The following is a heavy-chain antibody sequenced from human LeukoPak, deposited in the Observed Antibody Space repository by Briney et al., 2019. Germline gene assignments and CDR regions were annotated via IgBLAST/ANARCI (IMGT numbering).Heavy chain of an antibody. V-gene: IGHV1-69*13. CDR1: GGTFSSYS. D-gene: IGHD3-9*01. Sequence: ASVKVSCKASGGTFSSYSISWVRQAPGQGLEWMGGIIPIFDTADYAQKFQGRVTITADESTSTAYMELSSLRSEDTAVYYCARGVGILTGYYSSSDYWGQGTLVTGSS. CDR3: ARGVGILTGYYSSSDY. CDR2: IIPIFDTA. J-gene: IGHJ4*02.